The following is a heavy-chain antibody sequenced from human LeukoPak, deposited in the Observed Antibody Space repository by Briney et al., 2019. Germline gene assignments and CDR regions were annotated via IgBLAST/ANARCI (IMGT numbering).Heavy chain of an antibody. Sequence: SETLSLTCAVYGGSFTSYYWSWIRQPPGKGLEWIGEISHTGHTNYNPSLKSRVTMSVETSKNQLSLILSSVTATDTAVYYCARGPYSSDAGYWGQGTLVTVSS. CDR3: ARGPYSSDAGY. CDR2: ISHTGHT. D-gene: IGHD6-25*01. CDR1: GGSFTSYY. V-gene: IGHV4-34*01. J-gene: IGHJ4*02.